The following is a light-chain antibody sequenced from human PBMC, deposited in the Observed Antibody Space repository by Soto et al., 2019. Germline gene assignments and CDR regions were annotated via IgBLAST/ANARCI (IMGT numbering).Light chain of an antibody. CDR1: SSDVGAYNY. Sequence: QSALTQPASVSGSPGQSITISCTGTSSDVGAYNYVSWYQQHPGKAPKLMIYEVSNRPSGVSNRFSGSKSGNTASLTISGLQAEDEADYYCSSYTTDRTLYVFGTGTKVTVL. CDR3: SSYTTDRTLYV. CDR2: EVS. V-gene: IGLV2-14*01. J-gene: IGLJ1*01.